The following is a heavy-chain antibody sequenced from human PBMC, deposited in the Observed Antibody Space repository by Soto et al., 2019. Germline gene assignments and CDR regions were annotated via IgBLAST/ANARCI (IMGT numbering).Heavy chain of an antibody. CDR2: IYYNGII. J-gene: IGHJ5*02. CDR3: ARGTQEGFDP. V-gene: IGHV4-30-4*01. CDR1: GDSITDGDYY. D-gene: IGHD1-1*01. Sequence: QVSLQESGPGLVKPSQTLSLSCTVSGDSITDGDYYWSWIRQPPGKDLEWIAYIYYNGIIHYNPSLKSRVTISLDQSKNQFSLTMTSVTDADTAVYSCARGTQEGFDPWGQGTLVTVSS.